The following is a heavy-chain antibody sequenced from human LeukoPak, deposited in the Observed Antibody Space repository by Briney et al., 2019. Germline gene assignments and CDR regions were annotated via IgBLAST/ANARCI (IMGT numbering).Heavy chain of an antibody. CDR1: GGSFSGYY. Sequence: PSETLSLTCAVYGGSFSGYYWSWIRQPPGKGLGWIGEINHSGSTNYNPSLKSRVTISVDTSKNQFSLKLSSVTAADTAVYYCARGNWLLDYWGQGTLVTVSS. D-gene: IGHD3-22*01. V-gene: IGHV4-34*01. J-gene: IGHJ4*02. CDR3: ARGNWLLDY. CDR2: INHSGST.